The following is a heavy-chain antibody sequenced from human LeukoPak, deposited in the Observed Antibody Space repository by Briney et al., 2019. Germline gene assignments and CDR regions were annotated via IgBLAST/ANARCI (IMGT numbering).Heavy chain of an antibody. CDR3: ARGHYDILTASYKWTPDY. CDR1: GFTFNTYN. J-gene: IGHJ4*02. CDR2: ITSGGTYT. Sequence: GGSLRLSCAASGFTFNTYNMNWVRQARGKGLEWVSSITSGGTYTYDADSVKGRFTTSRDNAKNSLSLQLSSLRAEDTAVYYCARGHYDILTASYKWTPDYWGQGILVTVSS. V-gene: IGHV3-21*06. D-gene: IGHD3-9*01.